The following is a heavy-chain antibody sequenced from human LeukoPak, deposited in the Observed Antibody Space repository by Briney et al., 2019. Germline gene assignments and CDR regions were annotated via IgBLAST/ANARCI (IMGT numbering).Heavy chain of an antibody. CDR2: IVVGSGNT. V-gene: IGHV1-58*02. Sequence: SVKVSCKASGFTFTSSAMQWVRQARGQRLEWIGWIVVGSGNTNYAQKFQERATITRDMSTSTAYMGLSSLRSEDTAVYYCAAFYSAVAGPNAFDIWGQGTMVTVSS. CDR3: AAFYSAVAGPNAFDI. J-gene: IGHJ3*02. D-gene: IGHD6-19*01. CDR1: GFTFTSSA.